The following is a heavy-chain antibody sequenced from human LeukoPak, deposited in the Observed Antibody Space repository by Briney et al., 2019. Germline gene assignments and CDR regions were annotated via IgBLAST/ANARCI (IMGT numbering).Heavy chain of an antibody. CDR1: GGTFSSYA. D-gene: IGHD6-13*01. CDR2: IIPILGIA. J-gene: IGHJ4*02. CDR3: ARSPYSSSWFPFDY. V-gene: IGHV1-69*04. Sequence: SVKVSCKASGGTFSSYAISWVRQAPGQGLEWMGRIIPILGIANYAQKFQGRVTITADESTSTAYMELSSLRSEDTAVYYCARSPYSSSWFPFDYWGQGTLVTVSS.